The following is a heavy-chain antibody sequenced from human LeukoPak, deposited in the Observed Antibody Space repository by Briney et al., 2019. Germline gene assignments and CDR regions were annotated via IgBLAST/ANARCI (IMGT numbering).Heavy chain of an antibody. CDR1: GFTFSSYA. J-gene: IGHJ4*02. V-gene: IGHV3-30-3*01. D-gene: IGHD3-16*02. Sequence: GRSLRLSCAASGFTFSSYAMHWVRQAPGKGLEWVAVISYDGSNKYYADSVKGRFTISRDNPKNTLYLQMNSLRAEDTAVYYCARGLRLGELSPFDYWGQGTLVTVSS. CDR2: ISYDGSNK. CDR3: ARGLRLGELSPFDY.